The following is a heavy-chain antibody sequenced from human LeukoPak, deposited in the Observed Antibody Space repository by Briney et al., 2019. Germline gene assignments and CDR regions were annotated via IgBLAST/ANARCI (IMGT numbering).Heavy chain of an antibody. D-gene: IGHD3-16*02. CDR2: IHPSTGNP. V-gene: IGHV7-4-1*02. CDR1: GYTFTNYA. J-gene: IGHJ4*02. CDR3: ARAFQSLGGLSLPDY. Sequence: ASVKVSCKTSGYTFTNYAMNWVRQAPGQGLEWMGWIHPSTGNPTYAQGFTGRFVFSLDTSVSTTYLQISSLKAEDTAVYYCARAFQSLGGLSLPDYWGQGTLVTVSS.